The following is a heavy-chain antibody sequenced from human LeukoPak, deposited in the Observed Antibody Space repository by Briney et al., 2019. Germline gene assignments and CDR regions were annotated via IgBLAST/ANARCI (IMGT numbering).Heavy chain of an antibody. D-gene: IGHD1/OR15-1a*01. J-gene: IGHJ4*02. CDR1: GYTLTDSY. CDR3: AREEQYRNYFDH. CDR2: INPNSGDT. V-gene: IGHV1-2*02. Sequence: ASVKVSCKASGYTLTDSYMHWVRQAPGQGLEWPAWINPNSGDTNYAQKFQGRVTVTSDTSISTAYMELSGLTSDDTAVYFCAREEQYRNYFDHWGQGTLVTVSS.